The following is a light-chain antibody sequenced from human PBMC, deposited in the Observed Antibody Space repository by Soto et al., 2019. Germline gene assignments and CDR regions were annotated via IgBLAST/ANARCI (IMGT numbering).Light chain of an antibody. J-gene: IGLJ2*01. CDR1: SSDVDTYKY. Sequence: QSALTQPASVSGSPGQSITISCTGTSSDVDTYKYVSWYQQHPGKAPKLMIYEVSYRPSGVSDRFSGSKSGNTASLTISGLQAEDEADYYCCSYAGXTXXXXFGG. CDR2: EVS. V-gene: IGLV2-14*01. CDR3: CSYAGXTXXXX.